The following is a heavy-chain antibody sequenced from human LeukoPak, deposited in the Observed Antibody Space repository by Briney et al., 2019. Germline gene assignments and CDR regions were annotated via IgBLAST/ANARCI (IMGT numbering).Heavy chain of an antibody. D-gene: IGHD6-13*01. V-gene: IGHV4-59*08. J-gene: IGHJ4*02. CDR3: ARRAMIVGSSWYLNYFDY. Sequence: PSETLSLTCSVSGGSIINDYWNWIRRPPGKGLEWIGYIYYTGNMLYSPPLKSRVTISVDTSKNQFSLKLKSVTAADTAVYYCARRAMIVGSSWYLNYFDYWGQGTLVTVSS. CDR2: IYYTGNM. CDR1: GGSIINDY.